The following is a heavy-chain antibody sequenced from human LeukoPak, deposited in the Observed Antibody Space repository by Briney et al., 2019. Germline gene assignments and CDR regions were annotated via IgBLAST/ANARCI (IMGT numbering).Heavy chain of an antibody. CDR3: TRVGAASTIFDY. J-gene: IGHJ4*02. D-gene: IGHD1-26*01. CDR2: IYHSGST. CDR1: GVSISSGGYS. V-gene: IGHV4-30-2*01. Sequence: SETLSLTCAVSGVSISSGGYSWSWIRQPPGKGLEWIGYIYHSGSTYYNPSLKSRVTISVDRSKNQFSLKLSSVTAADTAVYYCTRVGAASTIFDYWGQGTLLTVSS.